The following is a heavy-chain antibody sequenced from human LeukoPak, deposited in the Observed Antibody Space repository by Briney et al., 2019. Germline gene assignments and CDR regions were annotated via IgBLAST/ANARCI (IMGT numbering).Heavy chain of an antibody. CDR1: GFTFNNYA. CDR2: IGDNGGDT. Sequence: GGSLRLSCAVSGFTFNNYAMSWVRQAPRNGLEWVSAIGDNGGDTKYADSMKGRFTISRDNSRNTLYLQLNSLRVEDTAIYYCGRDWKLDYWGQGTLVTVSS. V-gene: IGHV3-23*01. J-gene: IGHJ4*02. CDR3: GRDWKLDY. D-gene: IGHD1-1*01.